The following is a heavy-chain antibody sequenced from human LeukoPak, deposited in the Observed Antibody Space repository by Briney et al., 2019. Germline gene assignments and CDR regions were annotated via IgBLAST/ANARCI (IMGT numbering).Heavy chain of an antibody. J-gene: IGHJ3*01. Sequence: ASVTVSCKASGYTFTSLDINWVRQAPGQGLEWMGWMNPNNGNTEFVQKFQGRVTMTRNTSISTAYMELSSLRSDDTAVYYCARARITMMAFDVWGRGTVVTVSS. CDR2: MNPNNGNT. V-gene: IGHV1-8*01. CDR1: GYTFTSLD. CDR3: ARARITMMAFDV. D-gene: IGHD3-22*01.